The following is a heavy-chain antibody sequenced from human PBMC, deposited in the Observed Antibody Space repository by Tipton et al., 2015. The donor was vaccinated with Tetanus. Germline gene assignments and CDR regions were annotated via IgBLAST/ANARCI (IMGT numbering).Heavy chain of an antibody. D-gene: IGHD5-24*01. V-gene: IGHV4-4*07. J-gene: IGHJ5*02. CDR3: ARDRGFTTYNYFDP. CDR1: GDSISSNY. CDR2: IYINGRN. Sequence: TLSPTCTVSGDSISSNYWSWIRQPAGKGPEWIGRIYINGRNNYNPSLKSRVTMSIDTSKNQFSLNLRSVTAADTAVYYCARDRGFTTYNYFDPWGQGTLVTVSS.